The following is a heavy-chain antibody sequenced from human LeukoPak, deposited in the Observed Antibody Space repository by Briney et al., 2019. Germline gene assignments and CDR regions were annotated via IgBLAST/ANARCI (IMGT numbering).Heavy chain of an antibody. D-gene: IGHD2-15*01. CDR2: IYYSGST. Sequence: SETLSLTCTVSGGSISSYYWSWIRQPPGKGLEWIGYIYYSGSTNYNPSLKSRVTISVDTSKNQFSLKLSSVTAADTAVYYCARFRARYCSGGSCYKGRSGYYYYGMDVWGQGTTVTVSS. J-gene: IGHJ6*02. CDR3: ARFRARYCSGGSCYKGRSGYYYYGMDV. CDR1: GGSISSYY. V-gene: IGHV4-59*01.